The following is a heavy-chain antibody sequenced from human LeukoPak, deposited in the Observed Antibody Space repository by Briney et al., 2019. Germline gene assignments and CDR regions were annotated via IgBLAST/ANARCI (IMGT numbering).Heavy chain of an antibody. J-gene: IGHJ4*02. V-gene: IGHV3-11*01. CDR2: ISRSGDSK. CDR3: ARRSYSNYFFDY. CDR1: GFTFSDYY. D-gene: IGHD4-11*01. Sequence: GGSLRLSCAASGFTFSDYYMNWIRQAPGKGLEWLSYISRSGDSKFYADPVKGRFTMSRDNVKISPYLQMNTLRSDDTAVYYCARRSYSNYFFDYWGQGTLVTVSS.